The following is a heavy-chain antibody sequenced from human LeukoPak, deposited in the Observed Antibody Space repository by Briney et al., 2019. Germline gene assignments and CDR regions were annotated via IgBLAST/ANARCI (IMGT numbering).Heavy chain of an antibody. CDR3: ARVAEGYGSSWYPLTGYFDY. V-gene: IGHV4-31*03. J-gene: IGHJ4*02. Sequence: SETLSLTCTVSGGSISSGGYYWSRIRQHPGKGLEWIGYIYYSGSTYYNPSLKSRVTISVDTSKNQFSLKLSSVTAADTAVYYCARVAEGYGSSWYPLTGYFDYWGQGTLVTVSS. CDR1: GGSISSGGYY. D-gene: IGHD6-13*01. CDR2: IYYSGST.